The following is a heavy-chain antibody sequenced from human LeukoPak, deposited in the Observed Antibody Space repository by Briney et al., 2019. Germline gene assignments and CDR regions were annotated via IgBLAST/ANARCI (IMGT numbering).Heavy chain of an antibody. CDR1: GFTLRSYA. CDR3: ARGYYYDSRGYDEGYIDY. CDR2: ISTSGGTT. Sequence: PGGSLRLSCAASGFTLRSYAMSWVRQAPGKGLEWVSAISTSGGTTYYSDSVKGRFTISRDNSKNTLYLQMNSLRAEDTAVYYCARGYYYDSRGYDEGYIDYWGQGTLVTVSS. D-gene: IGHD3-22*01. J-gene: IGHJ4*02. V-gene: IGHV3-23*01.